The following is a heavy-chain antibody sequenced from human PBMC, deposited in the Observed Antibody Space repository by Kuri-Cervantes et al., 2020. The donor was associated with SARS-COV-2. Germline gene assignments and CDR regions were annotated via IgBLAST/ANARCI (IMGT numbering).Heavy chain of an antibody. Sequence: SETLSLTCTVSGGSISSGSYYWSWIRQPAGKGLEWIGHIYTSGSTNYNPSLKSRVTISVDTSKNQFSLKLSSVTAADTAVYYCARHGKIVVVPAGPPDYWGQGTLVTVSS. CDR3: ARHGKIVVVPAGPPDY. D-gene: IGHD2-2*01. V-gene: IGHV4-61*09. J-gene: IGHJ4*02. CDR1: GGSISSGSYY. CDR2: IYTSGST.